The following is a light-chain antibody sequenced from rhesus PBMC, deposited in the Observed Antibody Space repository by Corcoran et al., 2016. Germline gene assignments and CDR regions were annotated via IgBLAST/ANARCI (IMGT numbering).Light chain of an antibody. CDR3: QQRNSCPAT. CDR1: QGISSY. Sequence: DIQMTQSPSSLSASVGDRVTITCRASQGISSYLAWYQQKPGKAPKLLIYQTSTLQSGVPSRFSGSGSGTDFPLTIHSLQPEDFATYSCQQRNSCPATFGGGTKVEIK. V-gene: IGKV1-25*01. J-gene: IGKJ4*01. CDR2: QTS.